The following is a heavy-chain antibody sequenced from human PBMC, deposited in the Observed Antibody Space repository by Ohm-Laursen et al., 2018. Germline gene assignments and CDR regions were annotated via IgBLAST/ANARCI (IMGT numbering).Heavy chain of an antibody. Sequence: PGTLSLTCSVSGDSISSYYWSWIRQPAGKGLEWIGRIYTTGSTNYNPSLKSRVTMSVDTSKNQFSLKLSSVTAADTAMYYCARVRGFYFDYWGQGTLVTVSS. CDR1: GDSISSYY. J-gene: IGHJ4*02. V-gene: IGHV4-4*07. CDR3: ARVRGFYFDY. CDR2: IYTTGST.